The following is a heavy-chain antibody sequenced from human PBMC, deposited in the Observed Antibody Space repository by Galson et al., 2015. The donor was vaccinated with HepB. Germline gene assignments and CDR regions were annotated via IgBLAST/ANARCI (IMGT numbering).Heavy chain of an antibody. CDR1: GFTFDDYA. CDR2: ISWNSGSI. CDR3: AKDYSSGWSRSPPWAFDL. V-gene: IGHV3-9*01. J-gene: IGHJ3*01. Sequence: SLRLSCAASGFTFDDYAMHWVRQAPGKGLEWVSGISWNSGSIGYADSVKGRFTISRDNAKNSLYLQMNSLRAEDTALYYCAKDYSSGWSRSPPWAFDLWGQGTMVTVSS. D-gene: IGHD6-19*01.